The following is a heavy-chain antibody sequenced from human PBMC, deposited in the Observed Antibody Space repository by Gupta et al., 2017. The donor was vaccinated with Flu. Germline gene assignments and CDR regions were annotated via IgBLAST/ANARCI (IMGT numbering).Heavy chain of an antibody. CDR3: ARSREVGNSAENNWFDP. V-gene: IGHV4-59*01. D-gene: IGHD3-10*01. CDR2: IYYSGST. CDR1: GGSISSYY. Sequence: QVQLQESGPGLVKPSETLSLTCTVPGGSISSYYWSWIRQPPGKGLEWIGYIYYSGSTNYNPSLKSRVTISVDTSKNQFSLKLSSVTAADTAVYYCARSREVGNSAENNWFDPWGQGTLVTVSS. J-gene: IGHJ5*02.